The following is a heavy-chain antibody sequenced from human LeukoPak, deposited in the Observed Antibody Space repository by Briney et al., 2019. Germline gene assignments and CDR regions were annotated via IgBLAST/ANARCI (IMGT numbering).Heavy chain of an antibody. CDR3: ARWVTMIVARRCYFDY. Sequence: GGSLRLSCAASGFTFSSYSTNWVRQAPGKGLEWVSSISSSSSYIYYADSVKGRFTISRDNAKNSLYLQMNSLRAEDTAVYYCARWVTMIVARRCYFDYWGQGTLVTVSS. D-gene: IGHD3-22*01. V-gene: IGHV3-21*01. CDR2: ISSSSSYI. J-gene: IGHJ4*02. CDR1: GFTFSSYS.